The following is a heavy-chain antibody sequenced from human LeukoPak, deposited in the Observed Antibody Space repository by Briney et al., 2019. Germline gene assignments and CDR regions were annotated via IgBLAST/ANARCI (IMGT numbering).Heavy chain of an antibody. Sequence: ASVKVSCKASGYTFTGYYMHWVRQAPGQGLEWMGWINPNSGGTNYAQKFQGGVTMTRDTSISTAYMELSRLRSDDTAVYYCARDHAYYYDSSGYYYWGQGTLVTVSS. CDR1: GYTFTGYY. J-gene: IGHJ4*02. D-gene: IGHD3-22*01. V-gene: IGHV1-2*02. CDR3: ARDHAYYYDSSGYYY. CDR2: INPNSGGT.